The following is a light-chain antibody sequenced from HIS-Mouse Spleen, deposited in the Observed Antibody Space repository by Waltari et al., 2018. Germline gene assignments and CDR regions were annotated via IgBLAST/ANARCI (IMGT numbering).Light chain of an antibody. CDR3: AAWDDSLSGPV. Sequence: QSVLTQPPSASGTPGQRVTISCSGISSNIGRNYVYWYQQLPGPAPKLLIYRNNRRPSGVPDQFSGSQSGTSASLAISGLRSEDEADYYCAAWDDSLSGPVFGGGTKLTVL. CDR1: SSNIGRNY. V-gene: IGLV1-47*01. CDR2: RNN. J-gene: IGLJ3*02.